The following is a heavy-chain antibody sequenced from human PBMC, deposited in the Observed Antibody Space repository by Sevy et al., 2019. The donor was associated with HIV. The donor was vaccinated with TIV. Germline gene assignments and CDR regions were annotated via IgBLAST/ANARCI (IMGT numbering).Heavy chain of an antibody. V-gene: IGHV3-23*01. CDR1: GFTFSSYA. Sequence: GGSLRLSCAASGFTFSSYAMSWVRQAPGKGLEWVSGISSSGAGTYYADSVKGRFTISRDNSKNTLYLQMNSLRAEDTAVYYWANNNGGYYYDYWGQGTLVTVSS. CDR2: ISSSGAGT. J-gene: IGHJ4*02. D-gene: IGHD3-22*01. CDR3: ANNNGGYYYDY.